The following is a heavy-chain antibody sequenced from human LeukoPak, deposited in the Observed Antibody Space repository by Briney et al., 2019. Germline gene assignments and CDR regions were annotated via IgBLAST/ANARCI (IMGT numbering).Heavy chain of an antibody. J-gene: IGHJ6*03. V-gene: IGHV3-7*01. CDR2: IKQDGSEK. CDR1: GFTFSGYW. CDR3: ARDPGSAFGVVIVKVNYYYMDV. D-gene: IGHD3-16*02. Sequence: GGSLRLSCVGSGFTFSGYWMSWVRQAPGKGLEWVANIKQDGSEKYYVDSVEGRFTISRDNAKNSLYLQMNSLRAEDTAVYYCARDPGSAFGVVIVKVNYYYMDVWGKGTTVTVSS.